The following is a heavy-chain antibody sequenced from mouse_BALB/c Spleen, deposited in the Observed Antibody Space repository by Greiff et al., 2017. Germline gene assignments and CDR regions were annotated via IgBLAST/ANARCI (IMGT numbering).Heavy chain of an antibody. V-gene: IGHV2-6-7*01. J-gene: IGHJ2*01. CDR2: IWGDGST. Sequence: VQRVESGPGLVAPSQSLSITCTVSGFSLTGYGVNWVRQPPGKGLEWLGMIWGDGSTDYNSALKSRLSISKDNSKSQVFLKMNSLQTDDTARYYCARARYDGYYGFDYWGQGTTLTVSS. CDR3: ARARYDGYYGFDY. D-gene: IGHD2-3*01. CDR1: GFSLTGYG.